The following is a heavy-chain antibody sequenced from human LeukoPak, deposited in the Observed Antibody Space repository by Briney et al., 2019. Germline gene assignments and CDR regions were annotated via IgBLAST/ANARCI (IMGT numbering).Heavy chain of an antibody. V-gene: IGHV1-18*01. CDR3: ARVVVGPGKLPEDWFDP. CDR2: IGAYNGNT. CDR1: GYTFTSYG. Sequence: ASVKVSCKASGYTFTSYGISWVRQAPGQGLEWMGWIGAYNGNTNYGQKAQGRVTLTTDTSTNTAHMELRSLRSDDTAVYYCARVVVGPGKLPEDWFDPWGQGTLVTVSS. D-gene: IGHD2-2*01. J-gene: IGHJ5*02.